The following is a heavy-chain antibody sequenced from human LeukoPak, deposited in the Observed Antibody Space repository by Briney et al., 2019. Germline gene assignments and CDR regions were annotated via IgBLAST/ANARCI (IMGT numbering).Heavy chain of an antibody. CDR1: GFTFSDHY. CDR2: SKNKANSYIT. D-gene: IGHD5-12*01. J-gene: IGHJ4*02. V-gene: IGHV3-72*01. Sequence: GGSLRLSCAASGFTFSDHYMDWVRQAPGKGLEWGGRSKNKANSYITQYAAFVQGRFTISRDDSKNSLYLQTNSLKTEDTAVYYCARDDSGQGDYWGQGTLVTVSS. CDR3: ARDDSGQGDY.